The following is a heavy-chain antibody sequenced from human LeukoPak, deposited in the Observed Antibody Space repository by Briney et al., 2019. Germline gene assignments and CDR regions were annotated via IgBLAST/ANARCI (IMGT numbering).Heavy chain of an antibody. V-gene: IGHV3-23*01. Sequence: PGGTLRLSCAASGFTFSSYGMSWVRQAPGKGLEWVSAISGSGGSTYYADSVKGRFTISRDNAKNSLYLQMNSLRAEDTAVYYCECSRGFGELRHGDYWGQGTLVTVSS. CDR1: GFTFSSYG. J-gene: IGHJ4*02. CDR2: ISGSGGST. CDR3: ECSRGFGELRHGDY. D-gene: IGHD3-10*01.